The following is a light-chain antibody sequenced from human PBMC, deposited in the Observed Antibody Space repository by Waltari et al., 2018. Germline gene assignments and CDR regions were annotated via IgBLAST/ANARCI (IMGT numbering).Light chain of an antibody. CDR3: QQYDNWPPIT. V-gene: IGKV3-15*01. J-gene: IGKJ2*01. Sequence: EIVMTQSPATLSVSPGARATLSCRASQSIRSNLAWYRQKPGQAPRLFIHGASFRATGNPASFSGSGSGTEFTLTISSLQSEDFAIYYCQQYDNWPPITFGQGTKLEMK. CDR2: GAS. CDR1: QSIRSN.